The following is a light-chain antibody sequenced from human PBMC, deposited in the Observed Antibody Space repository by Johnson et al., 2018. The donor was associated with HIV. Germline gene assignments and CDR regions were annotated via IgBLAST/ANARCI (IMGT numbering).Light chain of an antibody. Sequence: QSVLTQPPSVSAAPGQKVTISCSGSSSNIGNNYVSWYQQLPGTAPKLLIYDNNKRPSGIPDRFSGSKSGTSATLGITGLQTGDEAIYYCATWDNSLSSGGVFGTGTKVTVL. J-gene: IGLJ1*01. V-gene: IGLV1-51*01. CDR3: ATWDNSLSSGGV. CDR1: SSNIGNNY. CDR2: DNN.